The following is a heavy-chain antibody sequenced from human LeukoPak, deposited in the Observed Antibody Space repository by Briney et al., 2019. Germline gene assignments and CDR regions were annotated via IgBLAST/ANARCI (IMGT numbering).Heavy chain of an antibody. CDR2: INAGNGNT. J-gene: IGHJ4*02. D-gene: IGHD4-17*01. CDR3: ARPDYGDTPPRY. V-gene: IGHV1-3*01. Sequence: ASVKVSCKASGYTFTTYAMHWVRQAPGQRLEWMGWINAGNGNTKYSQKFQGRVTITSDTSANTAYMELSSLRSEDTAVYYCARPDYGDTPPRYWGQGTLVTVSS. CDR1: GYTFTTYA.